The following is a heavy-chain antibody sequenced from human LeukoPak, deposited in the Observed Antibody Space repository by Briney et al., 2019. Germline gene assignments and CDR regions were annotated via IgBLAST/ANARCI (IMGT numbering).Heavy chain of an antibody. CDR1: GGSFSGYY. CDR2: INHSGST. J-gene: IGHJ5*02. D-gene: IGHD3-10*01. Sequence: SETLSLTCAVYGGSFSGYYWSWIRRPPGKGLEWIGEINHSGSTNYNPSLKSRVTISVDTSKNQFSLKLSSVTAADTAVYYCARNGFHYYGSGRSYWFDPWGQGTLVTVSS. CDR3: ARNGFHYYGSGRSYWFDP. V-gene: IGHV4-34*01.